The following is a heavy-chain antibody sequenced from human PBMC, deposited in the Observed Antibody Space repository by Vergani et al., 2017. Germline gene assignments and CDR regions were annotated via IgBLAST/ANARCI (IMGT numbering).Heavy chain of an antibody. CDR1: GFTFSSYG. D-gene: IGHD2-8*01. J-gene: IGHJ6*02. CDR2: IWDDGSNK. CDR3: AIDCTSGGCPDNYGMDV. V-gene: IGHV3-33*01. Sequence: VQLLESGGGLVQPGGSLRLSCAASGFTFSSYGMHWVRQAPGKGLEWVAVIWDDGSNKYYADSVKGRFTISRDNSKNLLYLQMNSLRAEDTAVYYCAIDCTSGGCPDNYGMDVWGQGATVTVSS.